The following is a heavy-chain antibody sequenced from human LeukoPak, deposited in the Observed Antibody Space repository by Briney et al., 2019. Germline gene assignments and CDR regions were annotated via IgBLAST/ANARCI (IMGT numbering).Heavy chain of an antibody. CDR1: GGSISGYY. V-gene: IGHV4-59*01. J-gene: IGHJ5*02. CDR3: ARGGRFGEKFNWFDP. CDR2: IYYSGST. Sequence: SETLSLTCTVSGGSISGYYWSWIRQPPGKGLEWIGYIYYSGSTNYNPSLRSRLTISVDTSKNQFSLKLSSVTAADTAVYYCARGGRFGEKFNWFDPWGQGTLVTVSS. D-gene: IGHD3-10*01.